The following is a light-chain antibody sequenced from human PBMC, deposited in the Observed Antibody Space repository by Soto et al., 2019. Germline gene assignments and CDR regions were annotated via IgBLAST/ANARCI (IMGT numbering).Light chain of an antibody. V-gene: IGKV1-5*03. CDR3: QQYNSYSLT. J-gene: IGKJ4*01. CDR2: KAS. CDR1: QSISSW. Sequence: DIQMTQSPSTLSASVGDRVTITCRASQSISSWLAWYQQKPGKAPKLLIYKASSLESGVPSRFRGSGSGTGFTITISSLQPDDFATYYCQQYNSYSLTFGGGTKMEIK.